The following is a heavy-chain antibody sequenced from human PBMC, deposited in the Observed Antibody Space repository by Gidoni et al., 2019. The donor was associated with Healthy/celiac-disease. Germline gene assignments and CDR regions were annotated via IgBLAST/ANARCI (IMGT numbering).Heavy chain of an antibody. D-gene: IGHD3-22*01. CDR3: AKDYYYGSSGYYY. V-gene: IGHV3-23*01. CDR2: SSGSGGST. J-gene: IGHJ4*02. Sequence: EVQLLESGGGLVQPGGSLRLSCAASGFTFSSYAMSWVRQAPGKGLEWVSASSGSGGSTYYADSVKGRFTISRDNSKNTLYLQMNSLRAEDTAVYYCAKDYYYGSSGYYYWGQGTLVTVSS. CDR1: GFTFSSYA.